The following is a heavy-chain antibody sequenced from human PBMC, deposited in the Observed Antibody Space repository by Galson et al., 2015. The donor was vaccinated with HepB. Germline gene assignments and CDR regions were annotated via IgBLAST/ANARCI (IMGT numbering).Heavy chain of an antibody. D-gene: IGHD6-13*01. J-gene: IGHJ5*02. CDR3: AREAGEQQLVGNWFDP. CDR1: GDSVSSNSAA. V-gene: IGHV6-1*01. Sequence: CAISGDSVSSNSAAWNWIRQSPSRGLEWLGRTYYRSKWYNDYAVSVKSRITINPDTSKNQFSLQLNSVTPEDTAVYYCAREAGEQQLVGNWFDPWGQGTLVTVSS. CDR2: TYYRSKWYN.